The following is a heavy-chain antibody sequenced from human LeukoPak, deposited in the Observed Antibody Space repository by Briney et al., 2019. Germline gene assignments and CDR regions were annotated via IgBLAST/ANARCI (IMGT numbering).Heavy chain of an antibody. CDR3: AELSSGWYGSFHY. CDR2: IITILCTA. Sequence: ASVKVSCKASGGTFSSYAISWVRQAPGQGLEWMGRIITILCTANYAQKFQGRVTITADKSTSTAYMELSSLRSEDTAVYYCAELSSGWYGSFHYWGQGTLVTVCS. D-gene: IGHD6-19*01. CDR1: GGTFSSYA. J-gene: IGHJ4*02. V-gene: IGHV1-69*06.